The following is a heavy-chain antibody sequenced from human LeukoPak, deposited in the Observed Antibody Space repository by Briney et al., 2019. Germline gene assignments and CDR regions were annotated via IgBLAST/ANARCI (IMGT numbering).Heavy chain of an antibody. V-gene: IGHV1-2*02. J-gene: IGHJ6*02. CDR1: GYTFTGYY. CDR2: INPNSGGT. Sequence: ASVKVSCKASGYTFTGYYMHWVRQAPGQGLEWMGWINPNSGGTNYAQKFQGRVTMTRDTSISTACMELSRLRSDDTAVYYCARHGVVVVAATPYYYYGMDVWGQGTTVTVSS. CDR3: ARHGVVVVAATPYYYYGMDV. D-gene: IGHD2-15*01.